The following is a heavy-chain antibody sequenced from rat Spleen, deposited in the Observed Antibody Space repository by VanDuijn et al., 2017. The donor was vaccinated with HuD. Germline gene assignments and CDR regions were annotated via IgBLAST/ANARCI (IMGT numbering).Heavy chain of an antibody. CDR2: INSAGST. Sequence: EVQLQESGPGLVKPSQSLSLTCSVTGYSITSSYRWNWIRKFPGNKLEWMGYINSAGSTNYNPSLKSRISITRDTSKNQFFLQVNSVTTEETATDYCARSVITTVVPYYFDYWGQGVMVTVSS. CDR3: ARSVITTVVPYYFDY. J-gene: IGHJ2*01. V-gene: IGHV3-3*01. CDR1: GYSITSSYR. D-gene: IGHD1-1*01.